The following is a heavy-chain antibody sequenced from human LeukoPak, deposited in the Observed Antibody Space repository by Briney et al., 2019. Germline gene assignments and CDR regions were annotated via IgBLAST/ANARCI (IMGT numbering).Heavy chain of an antibody. Sequence: ASVKVSCKASGYTFTSYDINWVRQATGQGLEWMGWMNPNSGNTGYAQKFQGRVTMTRNTSISTAYMELSSLRSEDTAVYYCARGFRSGRWLVTRSYYFDYWGQGTLVTVSS. CDR3: ARGFRSGRWLVTRSYYFDY. CDR2: MNPNSGNT. J-gene: IGHJ4*02. CDR1: GYTFTSYD. V-gene: IGHV1-8*01. D-gene: IGHD6-19*01.